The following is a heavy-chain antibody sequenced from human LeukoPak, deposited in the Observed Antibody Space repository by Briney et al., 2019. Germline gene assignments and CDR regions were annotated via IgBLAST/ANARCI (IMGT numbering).Heavy chain of an antibody. CDR3: ATGLPLEY. Sequence: GGSLRLSCAASGFTFSSYSMNWVRQAPGKGLEWVSSISSSSSYIYYADSVKGRFTISRDNANNSLFLQMNSLRAEDTAVYYCATGLPLEYWGQGTLVTVSS. D-gene: IGHD4-11*01. CDR2: ISSSSSYI. V-gene: IGHV3-21*01. CDR1: GFTFSSYS. J-gene: IGHJ4*02.